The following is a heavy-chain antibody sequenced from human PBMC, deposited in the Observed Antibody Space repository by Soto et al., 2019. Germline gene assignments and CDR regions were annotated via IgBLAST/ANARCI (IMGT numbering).Heavy chain of an antibody. CDR2: ISAYNGNT. CDR3: ARDQAWTIFGVVTIDY. V-gene: IGHV1-18*01. D-gene: IGHD3-3*01. CDR1: GYTFTSYG. J-gene: IGHJ4*02. Sequence: ASVKVSCKASGYTFTSYGISWVRQAPGQGLEWMGWISAYNGNTNYAQKLQGRVTMTTDTSTSTAYMELRSLRSDDTAVYYCARDQAWTIFGVVTIDYWGQGTLVTVSS.